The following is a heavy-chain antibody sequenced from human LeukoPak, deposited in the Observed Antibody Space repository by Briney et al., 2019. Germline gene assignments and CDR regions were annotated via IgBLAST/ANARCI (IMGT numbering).Heavy chain of an antibody. CDR1: GYTFTSYG. CDR2: ISAYDGNT. Sequence: ASVKVSCKASGYTFTSYGISWVRQAPGQGLEWMGWISAYDGNTNYAQKLQGRVTMTTDTSTSTAYMELRSLRSDDTAVYYCARAASRDGYNDYWGQGTLVTVSS. D-gene: IGHD5-24*01. J-gene: IGHJ4*02. V-gene: IGHV1-18*01. CDR3: ARAASRDGYNDY.